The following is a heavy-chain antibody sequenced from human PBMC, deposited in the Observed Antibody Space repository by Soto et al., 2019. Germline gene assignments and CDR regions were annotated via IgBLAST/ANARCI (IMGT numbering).Heavy chain of an antibody. Sequence: QTTLKESGPTRVRPTQTLTLTCTFSGFSLSTSGVGVGWIRQPPGKALEWLAFIYWDDAKRYSPSLRSRLTIPKNTSRTQVVLTMTRMDTVDTASYYGAHRAGLQANWDGGCFDHWGLGTLGTVSS. V-gene: IGHV2-5*02. CDR2: IYWDDAK. CDR3: AHRAGLQANWDGGCFDH. CDR1: GFSLSTSGVG. D-gene: IGHD1-1*01. J-gene: IGHJ4*02.